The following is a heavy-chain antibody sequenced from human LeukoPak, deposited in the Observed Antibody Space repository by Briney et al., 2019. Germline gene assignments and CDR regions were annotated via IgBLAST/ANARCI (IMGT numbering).Heavy chain of an antibody. CDR3: ASELPSSSWYDY. V-gene: IGHV3-7*01. CDR2: IKKDGSEK. CDR1: GFAFGDYW. D-gene: IGHD6-13*01. Sequence: GGSLRLSCAASGFAFGDYWMTWVRQAPGKGLEWVANIKKDGSEKYYVASVRGRFTISRDNAKNSLYLRMNSLRAEATAVYYCASELPSSSWYDYWGQGTLVTVSS. J-gene: IGHJ4*02.